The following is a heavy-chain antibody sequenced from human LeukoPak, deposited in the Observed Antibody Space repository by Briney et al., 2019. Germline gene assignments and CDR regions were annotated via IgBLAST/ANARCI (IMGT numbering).Heavy chain of an antibody. V-gene: IGHV3-21*01. CDR1: GFTFSSYN. J-gene: IGHJ6*03. CDR3: ARDPYSGSYGNYYYYFMDV. D-gene: IGHD1-26*01. CDR2: VGPTGTQT. Sequence: GGSLRLSCAVSGFTFSSYNMNWVRQAPGKGLEWVSGVGPTGTQTYYAESVKGRFAISRDNAKNSLYLQMNSLRAEDTAVYYCARDPYSGSYGNYYYYFMDVWGKGTTVTISS.